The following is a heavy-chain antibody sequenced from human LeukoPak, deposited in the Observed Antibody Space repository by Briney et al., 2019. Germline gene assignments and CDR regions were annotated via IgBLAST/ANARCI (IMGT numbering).Heavy chain of an antibody. D-gene: IGHD3-9*01. CDR2: INSDGSST. J-gene: IGHJ2*01. V-gene: IGHV3-74*01. CDR1: GFTFSSYW. Sequence: GGSLRLSCAASGFTFSSYWMHWVRQAPGKGLVWVSRINSDGSSTSYADSVKGRFTISRDNAKNTLYLQMNSLRAEDTAVYYCAKRWYYDILTGYPTGFDLWGRGTLVTVSS. CDR3: AKRWYYDILTGYPTGFDL.